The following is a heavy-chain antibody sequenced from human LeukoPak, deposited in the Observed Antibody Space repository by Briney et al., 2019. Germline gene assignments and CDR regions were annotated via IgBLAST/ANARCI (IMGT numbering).Heavy chain of an antibody. J-gene: IGHJ6*02. Sequence: SLRRSCAASGFTFSSYAMHWVRQAPGKGLEWVAVILYDGSSKYYADSVKGRFTTSRDNSKNTLYLQMNSLRAEDTAVYYCARDQHIVVVTAIYYYYYGMDVWGQGTTVTVSS. CDR1: GFTFSSYA. CDR2: ILYDGSSK. CDR3: ARDQHIVVVTAIYYYYYGMDV. D-gene: IGHD2-21*02. V-gene: IGHV3-30-3*01.